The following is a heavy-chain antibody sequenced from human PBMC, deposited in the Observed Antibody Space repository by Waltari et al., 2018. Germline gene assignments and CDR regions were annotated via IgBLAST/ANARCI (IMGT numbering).Heavy chain of an antibody. D-gene: IGHD6-13*01. CDR1: GFDFSSFS. Sequence: EVHLVESGGGLVKPGGSVRVSCAASGFDFSSFSINWMRPTPGKGLEWVSSISKRGRVTAYADSVKGRFTFSRDNANNSVYLQMNSLRVEDTAVYYCNVELAEAGNWDQGTLVTVSP. J-gene: IGHJ4*02. CDR3: NVELAEAGN. V-gene: IGHV3-21*06. CDR2: ISKRGRVT.